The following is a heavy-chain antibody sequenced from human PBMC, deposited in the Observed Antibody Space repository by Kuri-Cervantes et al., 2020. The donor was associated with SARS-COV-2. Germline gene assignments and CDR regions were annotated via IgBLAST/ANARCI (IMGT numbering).Heavy chain of an antibody. D-gene: IGHD5-24*01. CDR1: GYTFTGYY. J-gene: IGHJ4*02. V-gene: IGHV1-69*06. CDR2: IIPIFGTS. Sequence: SVKVSCKASGYTFTGYYMHWVRQAPGQGLEWMGGIIPIFGTSNYAQNFQGRVTITADKSTSTAYMELSSLRSEDTAVYYCARVEMTTIKFDYWGQGTLVTVSS. CDR3: ARVEMTTIKFDY.